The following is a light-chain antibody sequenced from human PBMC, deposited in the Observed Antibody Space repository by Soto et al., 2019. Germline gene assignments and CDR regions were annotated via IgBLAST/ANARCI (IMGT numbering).Light chain of an antibody. V-gene: IGKV1-39*01. CDR1: QNIQNS. CDR3: QESYTTGLT. J-gene: IGKJ4*01. Sequence: DIRLTQSPSSLSASVGDRVTITCRASQNIQNSLNWYQQQPGKAPKLLIYAASSLQRGVPSRFSGGGSGTDFTLTMNSLQPEDFATYYCQESYTTGLTFGGGTKVEIK. CDR2: AAS.